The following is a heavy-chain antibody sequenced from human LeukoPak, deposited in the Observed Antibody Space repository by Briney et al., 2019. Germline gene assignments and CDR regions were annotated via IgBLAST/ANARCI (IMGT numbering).Heavy chain of an antibody. D-gene: IGHD3-22*01. J-gene: IGHJ4*02. V-gene: IGHV4-38-2*02. Sequence: SETLSLTCTVSGYSISSGYYWGWIRQPPGKGLEWIGSIYHSGSTYYNPSLKSRVTLSVDTSKNQFSLNLSSVTAADTAVYYCAREHAYYYDSSGYRDYWGQGTLVTVSS. CDR2: IYHSGST. CDR1: GYSISSGYY. CDR3: AREHAYYYDSSGYRDY.